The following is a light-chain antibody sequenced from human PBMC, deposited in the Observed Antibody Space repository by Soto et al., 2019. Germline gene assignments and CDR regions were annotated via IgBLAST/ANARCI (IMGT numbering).Light chain of an antibody. J-gene: IGLJ3*02. V-gene: IGLV2-14*03. CDR1: TSDIGDSKY. CDR2: DVS. Sequence: QSALTQPASVSGSPGQSITISCTGTTSDIGDSKYVSWYQQHPGKAPKLMIYDVSNRPSGVSNRFSGSKSGNTASLTISGLQAEDEADYYCSSYTSSGTVLFGGGTEVTVL. CDR3: SSYTSSGTVL.